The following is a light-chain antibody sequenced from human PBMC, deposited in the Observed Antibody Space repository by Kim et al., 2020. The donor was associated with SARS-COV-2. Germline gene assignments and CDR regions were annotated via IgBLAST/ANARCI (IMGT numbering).Light chain of an antibody. Sequence: PGERATLSCRASQSVSSSYLAWYQQKPGQAPRLLIYGASSRATGIPDRFSGSGSGTDFTLTISRLEPEDFAVYYCQQYGSSPPYTFGQGTNLEI. CDR3: QQYGSSPPYT. J-gene: IGKJ2*01. V-gene: IGKV3-20*01. CDR2: GAS. CDR1: QSVSSSY.